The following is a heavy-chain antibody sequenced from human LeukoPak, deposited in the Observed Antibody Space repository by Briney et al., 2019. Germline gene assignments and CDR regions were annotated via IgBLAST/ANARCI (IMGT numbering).Heavy chain of an antibody. D-gene: IGHD5-24*01. Sequence: SETLSLTCSVSGDFISNNNYFWDWIRQPPGKGLEWIGSVYYSGRTYYNPSLKSRVIVSVDTTKTQFSLKVNSVTATDTALYYCVRGGNNYNIRFDQWDQGIRLTVSS. CDR2: VYYSGRT. V-gene: IGHV4-39*01. CDR3: VRGGNNYNIRFDQ. J-gene: IGHJ4*02. CDR1: GDFISNNNYF.